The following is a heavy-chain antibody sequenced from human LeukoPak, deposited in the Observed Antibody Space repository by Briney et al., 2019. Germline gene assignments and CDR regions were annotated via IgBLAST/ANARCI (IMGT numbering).Heavy chain of an antibody. CDR1: GDSINTYY. J-gene: IGHJ4*02. CDR2: ISYSGTT. V-gene: IGHV4-59*01. Sequence: PSETLSLTCTVSGDSINTYYWSWIRQPPGKGLEWLGYISYSGTTNYNPSLKSRVTISLDTSKNQFSLKLSSVTAADTAVYYCARELLPGYYFDYWGQGTLVTVSS. D-gene: IGHD2-2*01. CDR3: ARELLPGYYFDY.